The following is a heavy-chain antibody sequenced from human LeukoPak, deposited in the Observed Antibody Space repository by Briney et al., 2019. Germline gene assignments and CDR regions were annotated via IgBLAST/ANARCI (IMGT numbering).Heavy chain of an antibody. CDR1: GFTFSSYG. V-gene: IGHV3-30*02. J-gene: IGHJ3*02. D-gene: IGHD2-15*01. Sequence: PGGSLRLSCAASGFTFSSYGMHWVRQAPGKGLEWVAFIRYDGSNKYYADSVKGRFTISRDNSKNTLYLQMNSLRAEDTAVYYCAKGRYCSGGSCYPDAFDIWGQGTMVTVSS. CDR2: IRYDGSNK. CDR3: AKGRYCSGGSCYPDAFDI.